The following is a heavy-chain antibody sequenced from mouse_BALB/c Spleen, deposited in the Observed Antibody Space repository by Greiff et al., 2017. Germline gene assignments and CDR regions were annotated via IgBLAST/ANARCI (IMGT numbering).Heavy chain of an antibody. V-gene: IGHV5-9-3*01. D-gene: IGHD2-2*01. CDR3: ARPYGYDAGYAMDY. J-gene: IGHJ4*01. CDR2: ISSGGSYT. CDR1: GFTFSSYA. Sequence: EVKVVESGGGLVKPGGSLKLSCAASGFTFSSYAMSWVRQTPEKRLEWVATISSGGSYTYYPDSVKGRFTISRDNAKNTLYLQMSSLRSEDTAMYYCARPYGYDAGYAMDYWGQGTSVTVSS.